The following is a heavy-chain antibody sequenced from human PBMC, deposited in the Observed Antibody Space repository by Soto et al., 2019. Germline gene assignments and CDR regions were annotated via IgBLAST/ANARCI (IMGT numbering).Heavy chain of an antibody. CDR2: IEISGRAT. J-gene: IGHJ4*02. D-gene: IGHD7-27*01. V-gene: IGHV3-23*03. CDR1: GFSFSNYA. Sequence: EVQLLESGGGLVQPGGSLRLSCIASGFSFSNYAMIWVRQAPGKGPEWVSSIEISGRATYYADAVKGRFTISRDDSKNAVSLHMNSLRGEDTVVYFCAEGDGDDFDHWGQGSLVTVSS. CDR3: AEGDGDDFDH.